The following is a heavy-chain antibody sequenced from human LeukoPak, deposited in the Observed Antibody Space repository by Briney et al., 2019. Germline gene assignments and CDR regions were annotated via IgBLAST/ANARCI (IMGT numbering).Heavy chain of an antibody. J-gene: IGHJ4*02. Sequence: GESLKISCQGSGYRFTTYWIGCVRQMPGKGLEWMGIIYPGDSDTRYNPSFQGQVTTSADKSISTAYLQWSSLKASDTAMYYCARREYTGYEHFDYWGQGTLVTVSS. V-gene: IGHV5-51*01. D-gene: IGHD5-12*01. CDR1: GYRFTTYW. CDR2: IYPGDSDT. CDR3: ARREYTGYEHFDY.